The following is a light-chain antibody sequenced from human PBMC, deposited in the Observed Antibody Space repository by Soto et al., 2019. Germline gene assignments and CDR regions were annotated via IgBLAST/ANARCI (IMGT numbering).Light chain of an antibody. CDR3: HQYGSPPIT. J-gene: IGKJ5*01. CDR2: GAS. Sequence: ETVLTQSPGTLSLSPGERATLSCRASQSVTSNYLAWYQQKPGQAPRLFIYGASSRATGIPGRFSGSGSGTEFTLTISRLEPEDFAVYYCHQYGSPPITFGQGTRLEIK. V-gene: IGKV3-20*01. CDR1: QSVTSNY.